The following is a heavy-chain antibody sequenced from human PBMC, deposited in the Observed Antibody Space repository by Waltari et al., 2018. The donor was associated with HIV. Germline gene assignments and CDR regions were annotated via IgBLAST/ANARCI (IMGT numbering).Heavy chain of an antibody. CDR3: ARDLAVVVFKASYFFDY. V-gene: IGHV1-46*01. Sequence: QVQLVQSGAEEKKPGASVRVSCKASGYTLTGYFIHWVRQAPGKGLEWMGIIDPSGDSTAYAQKFQGRVTMTSDTSTSSAYMEISSLTSDDTAVYYCARDLAVVVFKASYFFDYWGQGSLITVS. D-gene: IGHD2-15*01. J-gene: IGHJ4*02. CDR1: GYTLTGYF. CDR2: IDPSGDST.